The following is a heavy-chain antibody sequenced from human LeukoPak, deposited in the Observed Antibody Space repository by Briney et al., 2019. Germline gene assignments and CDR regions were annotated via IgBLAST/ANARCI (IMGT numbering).Heavy chain of an antibody. Sequence: SETLSLTCALSGGSISTDYWSWVRQPPGKGLQWIGYIYYSGGTNYNPSLKSRVTISLNMAKNQFSLRLRSVTAADTAVYYCARRVAVGNYFDPWGQGTLVTVSS. J-gene: IGHJ5*02. CDR1: GGSISTDY. D-gene: IGHD4-11*01. CDR3: ARRVAVGNYFDP. CDR2: IYYSGGT. V-gene: IGHV4-59*08.